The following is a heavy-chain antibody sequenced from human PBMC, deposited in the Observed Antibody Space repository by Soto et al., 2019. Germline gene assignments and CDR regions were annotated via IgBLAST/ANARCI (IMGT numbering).Heavy chain of an antibody. CDR3: AKDSGTTRYFDY. V-gene: IGHV1-46*01. Sequence: QVQLVQSGAEVKKPGASVKVSCKASGYTFTSYYMHWVRQAPGQGLEWMGIINASGGSTSYAQKYKGTVTRTRHKSTKIVYWGRSSMSSENTGVKYWAKDSGTTRYFDYWGKGTLVTVSS. D-gene: IGHD1-7*01. CDR2: INASGGST. CDR1: GYTFTSYY. J-gene: IGHJ4*02.